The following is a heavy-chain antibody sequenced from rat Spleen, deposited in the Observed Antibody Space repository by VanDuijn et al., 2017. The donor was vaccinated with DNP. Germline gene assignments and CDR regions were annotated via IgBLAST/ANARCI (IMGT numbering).Heavy chain of an antibody. V-gene: IGHV5-25*01. CDR3: ATSGYGYDGYPFAY. CDR2: ITGSGGSS. CDR1: GFTFSDYY. J-gene: IGHJ3*01. Sequence: EVQLVESGGGLVQPGRSLKLSCAASGFTFSDYYMAWIRQVPGKGLEWVASITGSGGSSYYPDSVKGRFTISRDNVKNTLYLQMDSLRSEDTATYYCATSGYGYDGYPFAYWGQGTLVTVSS. D-gene: IGHD1-12*03.